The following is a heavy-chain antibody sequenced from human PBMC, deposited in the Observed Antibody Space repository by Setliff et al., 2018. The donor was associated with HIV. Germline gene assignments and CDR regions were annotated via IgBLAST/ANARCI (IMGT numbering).Heavy chain of an antibody. CDR1: GFTFSRHN. J-gene: IGHJ6*03. V-gene: IGHV3-21*01. CDR3: ARGTRELWLSDYYMDV. D-gene: IGHD5-18*01. Sequence: GGSLRLSCAASGFTFSRHNMNWVRQAPGKGLEWVSSIISGTGYIYYADSVKGRFTISRDNAKDSLYLQMNSLTADDTAVYYCARGTRELWLSDYYMDVWGKGTTVTVSS. CDR2: IISGTGYI.